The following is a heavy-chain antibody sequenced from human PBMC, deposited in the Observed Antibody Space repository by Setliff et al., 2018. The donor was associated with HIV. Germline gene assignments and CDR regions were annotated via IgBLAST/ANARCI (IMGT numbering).Heavy chain of an antibody. Sequence: KPSETLSLTCTVSGYSINSSHFWGWIRQPPGKGLEWVSYIYYADSVKGRFTISRDNAKNSLYLQMNSLRAEDTAVYYCARDREVGWEPEPGAFDIWGQGTMVTVSS. V-gene: IGHV3-21*05. CDR1: GYSINSSHF. D-gene: IGHD1-26*01. CDR2: I. J-gene: IGHJ3*02. CDR3: ARDREVGWEPEPGAFDI.